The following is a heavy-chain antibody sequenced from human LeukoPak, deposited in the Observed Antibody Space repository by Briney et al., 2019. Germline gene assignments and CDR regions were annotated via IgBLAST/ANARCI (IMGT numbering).Heavy chain of an antibody. CDR3: ATYSSSWYCFDY. V-gene: IGHV3-23*01. CDR1: GFTFSSYA. CDR2: ISGSGGST. J-gene: IGHJ4*02. D-gene: IGHD6-13*01. Sequence: GGSLRLSCAASGFTFSSYAMSWVRQAPGKGLEWVSAISGSGGSTYYADSVKSRFTISRDNSKNTLYLQMNSLRAEDTAVYYCATYSSSWYCFDYWGQGTLVTVSS.